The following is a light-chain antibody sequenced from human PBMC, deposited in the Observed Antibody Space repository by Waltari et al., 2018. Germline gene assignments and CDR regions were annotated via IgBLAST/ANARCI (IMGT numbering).Light chain of an antibody. V-gene: IGKV3-15*01. CDR3: QQYYVWPPFT. J-gene: IGKJ4*01. Sequence: LLTQSPASLSVSPGDTVILSCRASQSVRTNLVWYQQKTGQAPRPLIYAASTSASGGPSRFMGGGSETEFTLIISSLQSEEAAVYYCQQYYVWPPFTFGRGTKLEI. CDR1: QSVRTN. CDR2: AAS.